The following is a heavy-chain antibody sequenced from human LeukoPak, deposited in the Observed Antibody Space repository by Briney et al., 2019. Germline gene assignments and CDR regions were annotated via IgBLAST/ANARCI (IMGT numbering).Heavy chain of an antibody. CDR1: GGSISSSSYY. D-gene: IGHD3-9*01. J-gene: IGHJ4*02. CDR2: IYYSGST. CDR3: ARGNLRYFDPLPPYGYFDY. V-gene: IGHV4-39*07. Sequence: SETLSLTCTVSGGSISSSSYYRGWIRQPPGKGLEWIGSIYYSGSTYYNPSLKSRVTISVDTSKNQFSLKLSSVTVADTAVYYCARGNLRYFDPLPPYGYFDYWGQGTLVTVSS.